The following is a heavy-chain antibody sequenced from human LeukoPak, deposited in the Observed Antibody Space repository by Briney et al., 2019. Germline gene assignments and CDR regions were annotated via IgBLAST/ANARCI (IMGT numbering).Heavy chain of an antibody. J-gene: IGHJ4*02. D-gene: IGHD1-26*01. CDR1: GGTFSSYA. CDR2: IIPIFGTA. Sequence: GASVKVSFKASGGTFSSYAISWVRQAPGQGLEWMGGIIPIFGTANYAQKFQGRVTITADESTSTAYMELSSLRSEDTAVYYCARAFPTGSYSAWDYWGQGTLVTVSS. V-gene: IGHV1-69*13. CDR3: ARAFPTGSYSAWDY.